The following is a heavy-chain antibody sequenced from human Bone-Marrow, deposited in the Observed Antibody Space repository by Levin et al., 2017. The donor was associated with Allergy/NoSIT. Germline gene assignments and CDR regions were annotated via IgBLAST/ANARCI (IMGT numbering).Heavy chain of an antibody. J-gene: IGHJ2*01. Sequence: ASVKVSCKASGYIFTTYVIHWVRQVHGQRLEWMGWINAGSGKTKYSQNFQGRVTISRDTSATTVHMELSSLTSEDTAVYYCATPGEFSCTGDVCQGSGFFELWGRGALVAVSS. V-gene: IGHV1-3*01. D-gene: IGHD2-8*02. CDR3: ATPGEFSCTGDVCQGSGFFEL. CDR2: INAGSGKT. CDR1: GYIFTTYV.